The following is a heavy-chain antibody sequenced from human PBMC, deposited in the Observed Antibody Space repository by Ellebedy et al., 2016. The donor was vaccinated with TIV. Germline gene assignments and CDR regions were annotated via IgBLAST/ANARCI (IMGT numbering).Heavy chain of an antibody. D-gene: IGHD1-1*01. CDR2: FDPEEGET. J-gene: IGHJ4*02. Sequence: ASVKVSCKVSGYALSEFSIHWVRQAPGKGLEWMGGFDPEEGETISAQKFQGRVTMTEDTATDTAYMELDSLTSADTAVYYCATHMGPELWKRRYEKGETFDYWGQGTLVTVSS. V-gene: IGHV1-24*01. CDR3: ATHMGPELWKRRYEKGETFDY. CDR1: GYALSEFS.